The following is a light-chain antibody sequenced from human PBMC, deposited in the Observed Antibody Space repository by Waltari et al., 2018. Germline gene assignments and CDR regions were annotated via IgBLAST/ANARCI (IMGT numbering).Light chain of an antibody. Sequence: NFMLTQPHSVSESPGKTVTISCTRSSGSIASNYVQWYQQRPGRSPTPVIFEDHQTPSGVPYRFSGSIDSSSNSASLTISGLKTEDEADYYCQSYDSSDLWVFGGGTRLTVL. CDR1: SGSIASNY. V-gene: IGLV6-57*01. CDR3: QSYDSSDLWV. J-gene: IGLJ3*02. CDR2: EDH.